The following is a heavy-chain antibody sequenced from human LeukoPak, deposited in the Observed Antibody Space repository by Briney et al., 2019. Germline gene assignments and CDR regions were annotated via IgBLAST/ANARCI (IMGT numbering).Heavy chain of an antibody. V-gene: IGHV1-24*01. CDR3: ATRRVDRCSGGSCYSAPYYYGMDV. D-gene: IGHD2-15*01. J-gene: IGHJ6*02. Sequence: ASVKVSCKVSGYTLTELSMHWVRQAPGKGLGWMGGFDPEDGETIYAQKFQGRVTMTEDTSTDTAYMELSSLRSEDTAVYYCATRRVDRCSGGSCYSAPYYYGMDVWGQGTTVTVSS. CDR1: GYTLTELS. CDR2: FDPEDGET.